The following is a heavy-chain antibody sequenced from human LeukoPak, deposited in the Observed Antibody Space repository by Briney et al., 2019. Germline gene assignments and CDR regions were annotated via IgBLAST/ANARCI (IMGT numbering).Heavy chain of an antibody. CDR1: GGSFSGYY. CDR2: INHSGST. Sequence: SETLSLTCAVYGGSFSGYYWSWIRQPPGKGLEWIGGINHSGSTNYNPSLKSRVTISVDTSKNQFSLKLSSVTAADTAVYYCARGRIQLWLQSFDYWGQGTLVTVSS. CDR3: ARGRIQLWLQSFDY. J-gene: IGHJ4*02. V-gene: IGHV4-34*01. D-gene: IGHD5-18*01.